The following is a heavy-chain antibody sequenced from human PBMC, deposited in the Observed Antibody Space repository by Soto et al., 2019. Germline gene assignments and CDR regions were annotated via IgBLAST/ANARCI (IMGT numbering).Heavy chain of an antibody. D-gene: IGHD3-3*01. J-gene: IGHJ4*02. Sequence: GGSLRLSCAASGFTFSDYYMSWIRQAPGKGLEWVSYISSSSSYIYYADSVKGRFTISRDNAKNSLYLQMNSLRAEDTAVYYCAREEIFGVVNILLALDYWGQGTLVTVSS. V-gene: IGHV3-11*06. CDR3: AREEIFGVVNILLALDY. CDR2: ISSSSSYI. CDR1: GFTFSDYY.